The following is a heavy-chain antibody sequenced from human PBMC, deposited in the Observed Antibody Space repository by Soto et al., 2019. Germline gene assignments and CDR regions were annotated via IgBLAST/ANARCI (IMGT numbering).Heavy chain of an antibody. Sequence: GGSLRLSCAASGFTFSSYAMSWVRQAPGKGLEWVSAISGSGGSTYYADSVKGRFTISRDDSKNTLYLQMNSLRAEDTAVYYCAKQRSRELAVAGQFGGYYFDYWGQGTLVTVSS. CDR1: GFTFSSYA. CDR3: AKQRSRELAVAGQFGGYYFDY. V-gene: IGHV3-23*01. D-gene: IGHD6-19*01. CDR2: ISGSGGST. J-gene: IGHJ4*02.